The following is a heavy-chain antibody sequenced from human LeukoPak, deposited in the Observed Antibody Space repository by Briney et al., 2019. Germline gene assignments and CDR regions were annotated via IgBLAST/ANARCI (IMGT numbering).Heavy chain of an antibody. CDR3: ASGVGANAPIDY. D-gene: IGHD1-26*01. CDR2: ISDNCGST. CDR1: GVTSSSYA. Sequence: GGSLRHSCAASGVTSSSYAMSWGRPALGKGLGWVSGISDNCGSTYYAVSVKGRFTISRDNSKNTLYLQMNSQRAEDTAVYCCASGVGANAPIDYWGQGTLVTVSS. J-gene: IGHJ4*02. V-gene: IGHV3-23*01.